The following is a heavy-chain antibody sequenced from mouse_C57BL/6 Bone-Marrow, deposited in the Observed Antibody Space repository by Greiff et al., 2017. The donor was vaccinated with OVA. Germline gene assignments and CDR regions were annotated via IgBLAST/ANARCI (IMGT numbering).Heavy chain of an antibody. J-gene: IGHJ3*01. V-gene: IGHV7-3*01. CDR3: ARYGGLLPFAY. Sequence: EVHLVESGGGLVQPGGSLSLSCAASGFTFTDYYMSWVRQPPGKALEWLGFIRNKANGYTTEYSASVKGRFTISRDNSQSILYLQMNALRAEDSATYYCARYGGLLPFAYWGQGTLVTVSA. CDR2: IRNKANGYTT. CDR1: GFTFTDYY. D-gene: IGHD1-1*01.